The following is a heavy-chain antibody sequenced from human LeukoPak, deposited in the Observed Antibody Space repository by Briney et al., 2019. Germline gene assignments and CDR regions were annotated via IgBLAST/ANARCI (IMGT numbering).Heavy chain of an antibody. Sequence: PSETLSLTCIVSGGSISGYYWSWIRQPPGKGLEWIGYIYYSGSTNYNPSLKSRVTISVDTSKNQFSLKLSSVTAADTDVYYCARRAFSSGYYYFDYWGQGTLVTVSS. J-gene: IGHJ4*02. CDR1: GGSISGYY. CDR3: ARRAFSSGYYYFDY. V-gene: IGHV4-59*08. CDR2: IYYSGST. D-gene: IGHD3-22*01.